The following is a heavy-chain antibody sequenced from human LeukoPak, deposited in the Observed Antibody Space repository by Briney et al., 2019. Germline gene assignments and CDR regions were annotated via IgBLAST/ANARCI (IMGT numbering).Heavy chain of an antibody. Sequence: PGGSLRLSCAASGFTFSSSAMSWVRQAPGKGLEWVSTISGSGSGSSTYYADSVKGRFTISRDNSKNTLYLQMHSLRAEDTAVYYCAGRGSGSYFDYWGQGTLVTVSS. J-gene: IGHJ4*02. CDR1: GFTFSSSA. V-gene: IGHV3-23*01. CDR3: AGRGSGSYFDY. D-gene: IGHD3-10*01. CDR2: ISGSGSGSST.